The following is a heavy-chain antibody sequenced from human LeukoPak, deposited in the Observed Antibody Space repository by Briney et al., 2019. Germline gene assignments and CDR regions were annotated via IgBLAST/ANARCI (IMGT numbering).Heavy chain of an antibody. D-gene: IGHD1-26*01. V-gene: IGHV3-23*01. CDR3: AKGRVGTNGVLEH. J-gene: IGHJ1*01. CDR2: IGVSGGST. Sequence: PGGSLRLSCAASGFTFSSYAMSWVRQVPGMGLEWVSTIGVSGGSTNYADSVRGRFTISRDNSKNTLYLQINSLRADDTAVYYCAKGRVGTNGVLEHWGQGTLVTVSS. CDR1: GFTFSSYA.